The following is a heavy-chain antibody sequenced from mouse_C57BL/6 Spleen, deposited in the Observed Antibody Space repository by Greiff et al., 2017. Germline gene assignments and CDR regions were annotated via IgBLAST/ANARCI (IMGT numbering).Heavy chain of an antibody. J-gene: IGHJ2*01. CDR2: IDPENGDT. D-gene: IGHD1-1*01. CDR3: TIGTN. V-gene: IGHV14-4*01. Sequence: EVQVVESGAELVRPGASVKLSCTASGFNIKDDYMHWVKQRPEQGLEWIGWIDPENGDTEYAPKFQGKATITADTSSNTAYLQLSSLTSEDTAVYYCTIGTNWGQGTTLTVSS. CDR1: GFNIKDDY.